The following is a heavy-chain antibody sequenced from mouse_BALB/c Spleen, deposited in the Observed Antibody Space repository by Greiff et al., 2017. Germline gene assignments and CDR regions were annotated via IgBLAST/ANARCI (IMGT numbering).Heavy chain of an antibody. Sequence: VKLVESGPGLVAPSQSLSITCTVSGFSLTSYGVYWVRQPPGKGLEWLGVIWAGGSTNYNSALMSRLSISKDNSKSQVFLKMNSLQTDDTAMYYCARVRYDGVDYWGQGTTLTVSS. V-gene: IGHV2-9*02. CDR3: ARVRYDGVDY. D-gene: IGHD2-14*01. J-gene: IGHJ2*01. CDR1: GFSLTSYG. CDR2: IWAGGST.